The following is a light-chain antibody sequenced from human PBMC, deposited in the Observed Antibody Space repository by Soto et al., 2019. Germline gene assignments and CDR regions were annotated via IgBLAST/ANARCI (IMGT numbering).Light chain of an antibody. CDR3: LHDYNYPYT. CDR2: GAA. V-gene: IGKV1-5*01. CDR1: QTIRSW. J-gene: IGKJ2*01. Sequence: DSQMTQSPSTLGGSVGGRCHITCRASQTIRSWLAWDQQKPGKAPKLLIYGAASLQSGVPSRFSGSGSGTDFTLTISSLQPEDFATYYCLHDYNYPYTVGQGTKVDIK.